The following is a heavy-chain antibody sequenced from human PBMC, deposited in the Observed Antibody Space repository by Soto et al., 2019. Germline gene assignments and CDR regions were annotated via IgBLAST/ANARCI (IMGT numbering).Heavy chain of an antibody. CDR1: GLTFSSYA. V-gene: IGHV3-23*01. Sequence: PGESLKISCAASGLTFSSYAMTWVRQAPGKGLEWVSTITNRGGSTDYADSVKGRFTISRDNSKNTLYLQMNSLRAEDTAVYYCARTPPGATMVRGPYYYFDLWGRGTLVTVSS. J-gene: IGHJ2*01. CDR3: ARTPPGATMVRGPYYYFDL. D-gene: IGHD3-10*01. CDR2: ITNRGGST.